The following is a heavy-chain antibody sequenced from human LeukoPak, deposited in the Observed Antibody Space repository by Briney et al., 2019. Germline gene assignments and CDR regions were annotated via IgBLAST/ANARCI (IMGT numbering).Heavy chain of an antibody. Sequence: PSETLSLTCTVSDGPISSSSYYWGWIRQPPGKGLEWIGSIYYSGSTYYNPSLKSRVTISVDTSKNQFSLKLSSVTAADTAVYYCAITYYYDSSGYYGPGDYWGQGTLVTVSS. CDR2: IYYSGST. J-gene: IGHJ4*02. D-gene: IGHD3-22*01. V-gene: IGHV4-39*01. CDR1: DGPISSSSYY. CDR3: AITYYYDSSGYYGPGDY.